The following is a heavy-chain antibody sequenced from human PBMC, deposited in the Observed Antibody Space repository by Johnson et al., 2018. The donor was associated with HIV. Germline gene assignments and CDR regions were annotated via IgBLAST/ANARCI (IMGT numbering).Heavy chain of an antibody. CDR2: INTGGGT. D-gene: IGHD6-19*01. CDR1: GFTVSSNY. V-gene: IGHV3-66*02. CDR3: RAAKDSQTHLIIAVVDYLDAFDI. Sequence: EVQLVESGGGLVQPGGSLRLSCAASGFTVSSNYMRWVRQAPGKGLEWVSVINTGGGTYYADSVKGRFTMSSDNSKNTLHLQMTIMSAEATAVYYSRAAKDSQTHLIIAVVDYLDAFDIWVQGTMVTVSS. J-gene: IGHJ3*02.